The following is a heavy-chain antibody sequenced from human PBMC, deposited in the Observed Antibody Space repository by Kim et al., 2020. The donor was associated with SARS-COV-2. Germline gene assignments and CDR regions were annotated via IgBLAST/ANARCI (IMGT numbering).Heavy chain of an antibody. J-gene: IGHJ6*02. Sequence: GGSLRLSCAASGFTFSDYYMSWIRQAPGKGLEWVSYISSSSSYTNYADSVKGRFTISRDNAKNSLYLQMNSLRAEDTAVYYCARDHDSGFGEMDYYYGMDVWGQGTTVTVSS. D-gene: IGHD3-10*01. CDR3: ARDHDSGFGEMDYYYGMDV. V-gene: IGHV3-11*06. CDR2: ISSSSSYT. CDR1: GFTFSDYY.